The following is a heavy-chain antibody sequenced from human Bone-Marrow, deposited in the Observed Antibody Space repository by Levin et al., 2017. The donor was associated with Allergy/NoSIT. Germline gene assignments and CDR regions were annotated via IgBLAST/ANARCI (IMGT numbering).Heavy chain of an antibody. D-gene: IGHD6-19*01. Sequence: GASVKVSCKASGYTFTSYAMNWVRQAPGQGLEWMGWINTNTGNPTYAQGFTGRFVFSLDTSVSTAYLQISSLKAEDTAVYYCAGTAVAGTPYVVDYWGQGTLVTVSS. V-gene: IGHV7-4-1*02. CDR2: INTNTGNP. CDR3: AGTAVAGTPYVVDY. CDR1: GYTFTSYA. J-gene: IGHJ4*02.